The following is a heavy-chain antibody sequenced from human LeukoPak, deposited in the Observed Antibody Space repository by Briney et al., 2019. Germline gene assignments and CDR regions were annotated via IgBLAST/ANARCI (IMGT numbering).Heavy chain of an antibody. CDR2: INPDRGGT. Sequence: PGASVKVSCKAPGNTFAGHNIHWMRQAPGQGLELMGWINPDRGGTDYARQFQGRVTMTSDTSIRAAYMELSSLVSEDSAVYFCAISIQAAAIPAFDYWGQGTLVTVSS. CDR1: GNTFAGHN. V-gene: IGHV1-2*02. CDR3: AISIQAAAIPAFDY. J-gene: IGHJ4*02. D-gene: IGHD6-25*01.